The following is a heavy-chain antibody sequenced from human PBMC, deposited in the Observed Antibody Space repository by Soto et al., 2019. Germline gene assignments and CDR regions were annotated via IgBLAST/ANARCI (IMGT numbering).Heavy chain of an antibody. CDR1: GFTFDDYA. CDR2: ISWNSGSI. CDR3: AKDDLSSSWTQGWFDP. J-gene: IGHJ5*02. V-gene: IGHV3-9*01. Sequence: EVQLVESGGGLVQPGRSLRLSCAASGFTFDDYAMHWVRQAPGKGLEWVSSISWNSGSIGYADSVKGRFTISRDNTKNSLYLQMNSLGAEDTALYYFAKDDLSSSWTQGWFDPWGQGTLVTVSS. D-gene: IGHD6-13*01.